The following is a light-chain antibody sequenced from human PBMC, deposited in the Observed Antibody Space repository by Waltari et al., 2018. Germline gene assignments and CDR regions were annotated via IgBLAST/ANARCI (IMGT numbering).Light chain of an antibody. Sequence: QSALTQPRSVSGSPGQSVTISCTGTSSDVGGYNYVSWYQQHPGKAPKLIIYDGTKRPSGVPDRVSGSKSGNTASLTISGLPAEDEADYYCCSYGGSYSFVVFGGGTKLTVL. CDR3: CSYGGSYSFVV. V-gene: IGLV2-11*01. CDR1: SSDVGGYNY. J-gene: IGLJ2*01. CDR2: DGT.